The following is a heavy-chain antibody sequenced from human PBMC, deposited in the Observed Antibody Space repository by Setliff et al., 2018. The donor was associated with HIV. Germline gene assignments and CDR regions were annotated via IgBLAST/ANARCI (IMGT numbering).Heavy chain of an antibody. D-gene: IGHD2-15*01. V-gene: IGHV3-15*01. CDR1: GFTFSHAR. CDR2: IKSRSDGGTT. CDR3: ARQGVAGYYYYYMDV. J-gene: IGHJ6*03. Sequence: GGSLRLSCAASGFTFSHARMSWVRQAPGKGLEWVGRIKSRSDGGTTDYGAPVKGRFAISRDDSNNTAYLQMNSLEIEDTAVYYCARQGVAGYYYYYMDVWGKGTTVTVSS.